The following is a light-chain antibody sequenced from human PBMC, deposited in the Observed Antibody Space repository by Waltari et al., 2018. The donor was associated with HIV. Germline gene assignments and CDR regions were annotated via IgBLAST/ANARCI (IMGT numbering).Light chain of an antibody. J-gene: IGLJ2*01. Sequence: QSALTQPASVSGSPGQSITISCTGTRDYIRLYNFVSWYQKHPDKAPQLIIYGNTNRPSGVSYRFSGSKSDNTASLTISGLQAEDEADYYCSSFATSDTLLFGGGTKLTVL. CDR2: GNT. CDR1: RDYIRLYNF. V-gene: IGLV2-14*03. CDR3: SSFATSDTLL.